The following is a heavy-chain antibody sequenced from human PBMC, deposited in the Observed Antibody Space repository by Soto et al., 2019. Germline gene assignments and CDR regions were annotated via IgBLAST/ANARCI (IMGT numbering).Heavy chain of an antibody. CDR1: GGTFSSYA. V-gene: IGHV1-69*01. Sequence: QVQLVQSGAEVKKPGSSVKVSCKASGGTFSSYAISWVRQAPGQGLEWMGGIIPIFGTANYAQKFQGRVTITADEPTSTADMELSSLGSEDTAVYYCARAGYCGGDCYPYYFDYWGQGSLVTVCS. CDR2: IIPIFGTA. CDR3: ARAGYCGGDCYPYYFDY. D-gene: IGHD2-21*02. J-gene: IGHJ4*02.